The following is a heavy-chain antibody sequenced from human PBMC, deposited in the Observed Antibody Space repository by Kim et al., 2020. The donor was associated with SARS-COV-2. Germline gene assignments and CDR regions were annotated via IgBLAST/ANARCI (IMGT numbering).Heavy chain of an antibody. Sequence: ADSVKCRFTIYRDNSKNTLYLQMNSMRAEDTAVYYCARGEVDGYIDYFDYWGQGTLVTVSS. D-gene: IGHD5-12*01. V-gene: IGHV3-30*01. CDR3: ARGEVDGYIDYFDY. J-gene: IGHJ4*02.